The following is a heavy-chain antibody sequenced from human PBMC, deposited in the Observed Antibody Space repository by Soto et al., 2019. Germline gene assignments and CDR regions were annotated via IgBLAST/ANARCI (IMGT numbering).Heavy chain of an antibody. Sequence: SQTLSLTCDISGDSVSSNGAAWNSIRQSPSRGLQWLGRTYYRSKWNNDYAVSVKSRITITPDTSKNQFSLQLNSVTPEDTAVYYCARGHAGTMDVWGQGTTVTVSS. D-gene: IGHD1-1*01. CDR3: ARGHAGTMDV. V-gene: IGHV6-1*01. CDR1: GDSVSSNGAA. CDR2: TYYRSKWNN. J-gene: IGHJ6*02.